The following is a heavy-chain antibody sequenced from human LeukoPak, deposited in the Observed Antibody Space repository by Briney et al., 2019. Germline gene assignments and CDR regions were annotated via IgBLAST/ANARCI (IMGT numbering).Heavy chain of an antibody. Sequence: PGGSLRLSCAASGFTFSTYAMSWVRQAPGKGLEWVSSINNSGGSTYYADSVKGRFTISRDNSKNTLYLQLDSLRAEDTAIYYCAKDVIPVAGANRGYFDYWGQGTLVTVSS. CDR1: GFTFSTYA. CDR3: AKDVIPVAGANRGYFDY. J-gene: IGHJ4*02. CDR2: INNSGGST. V-gene: IGHV3-23*01. D-gene: IGHD6-19*01.